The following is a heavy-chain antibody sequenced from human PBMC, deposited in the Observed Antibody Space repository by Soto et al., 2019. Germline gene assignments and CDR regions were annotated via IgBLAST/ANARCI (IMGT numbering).Heavy chain of an antibody. CDR1: GYTFTSYG. CDR2: INVYNGNT. J-gene: IGHJ4*02. Sequence: QVQLVQSGAEVKKPGASVKVSCRASGYTFTSYGISWVRQAPGQGLEWMGWINVYNGNTNYAQKLQGRVTMTTDTSTNTAYMDLRSLRCDDTAVYCCARGPCHCGGGTCYSSPPAYWGRGTLVTVSS. D-gene: IGHD2-15*01. CDR3: ARGPCHCGGGTCYSSPPAY. V-gene: IGHV1-18*01.